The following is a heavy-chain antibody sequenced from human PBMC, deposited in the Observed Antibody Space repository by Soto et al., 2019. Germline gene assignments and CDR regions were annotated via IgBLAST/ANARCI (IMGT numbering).Heavy chain of an antibody. Sequence: QVQLVQSGAEVKKPGSSVKVSCKASGGTFSSYAISWVRQAPGQGLEWMGGIIPIFGTANYAQKFQGRVTITADESTSTAYMELSSLRSEDTAVYYCARDKIVVVTAIQHTYFDYWGQGTLVTVSS. V-gene: IGHV1-69*12. CDR2: IIPIFGTA. CDR3: ARDKIVVVTAIQHTYFDY. J-gene: IGHJ4*02. D-gene: IGHD2-21*02. CDR1: GGTFSSYA.